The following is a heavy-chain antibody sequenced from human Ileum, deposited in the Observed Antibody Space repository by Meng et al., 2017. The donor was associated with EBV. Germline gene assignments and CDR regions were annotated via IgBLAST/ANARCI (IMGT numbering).Heavy chain of an antibody. J-gene: IGHJ4*02. Sequence: VTPSQTLSLSCTASGGSSYNCDYFREWIRKAPGKVLQCITSLCPSGNPYHNPSLKSRVATSVDTSTNQLSLWLNSMTAADSGVYYCARRRGDHDYLDDWGQGTLVTVSS. CDR2: LCPSGNP. CDR1: GGSSYNCDYF. D-gene: IGHD5-12*01. V-gene: IGHV4-39*01. CDR3: ARRRGDHDYLDD.